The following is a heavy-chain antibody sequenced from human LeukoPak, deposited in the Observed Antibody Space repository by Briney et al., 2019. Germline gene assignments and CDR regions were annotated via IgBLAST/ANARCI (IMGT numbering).Heavy chain of an antibody. J-gene: IGHJ4*02. CDR2: MNPNSGNT. Sequence: ASVKVSCKASGYTFTSYDINWVRQATGQGLEWMGWMNPNSGNTGYAQKFQGRVTMTRNTSISTAYMELSSLRSEDTAVYYCARDGDDYGDYDFDYWGQGTLVTVSS. V-gene: IGHV1-8*01. CDR3: ARDGDDYGDYDFDY. CDR1: GYTFTSYD. D-gene: IGHD4-17*01.